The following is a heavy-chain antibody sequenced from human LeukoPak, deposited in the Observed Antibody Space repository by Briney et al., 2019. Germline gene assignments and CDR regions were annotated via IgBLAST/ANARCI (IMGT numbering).Heavy chain of an antibody. J-gene: IGHJ4*02. Sequence: ASVKVSCKASGYTFTSYGISWVRQAPGQGLEWMGWISAYNGNTNYAQKLQGRVTMTTDTSTSTAYMELRSLRSDDTAVYYCARHPDCSSTSCYGYYFDYWGQGTLVTVSS. D-gene: IGHD2-2*01. V-gene: IGHV1-18*01. CDR1: GYTFTSYG. CDR3: ARHPDCSSTSCYGYYFDY. CDR2: ISAYNGNT.